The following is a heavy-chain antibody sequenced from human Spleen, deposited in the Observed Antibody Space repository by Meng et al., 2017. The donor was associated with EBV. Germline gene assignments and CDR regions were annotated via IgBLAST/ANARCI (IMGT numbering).Heavy chain of an antibody. CDR2: INSHSGGS. CDR1: GYTFSEYY. CDR3: ARSEDMVTIYYFDY. Sequence: QVQVVQSGAEVKKPGASVKVSCKASGYTFSEYYMHWVRQAPGQGLEWMGRINSHSGGSNYAQKFQGRVTLTSDTSNSTVYMEMSSLRSDDTALYYCARSEDMVTIYYFDYWGQGTLVTVSS. D-gene: IGHD5-24*01. V-gene: IGHV1-2*06. J-gene: IGHJ4*02.